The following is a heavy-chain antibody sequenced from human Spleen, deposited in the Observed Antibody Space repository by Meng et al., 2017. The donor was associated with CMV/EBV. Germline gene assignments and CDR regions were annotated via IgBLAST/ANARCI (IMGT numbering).Heavy chain of an antibody. D-gene: IGHD1-1*01. J-gene: IGHJ6*02. CDR3: ARYGNWNYGGMDV. Sequence: GESLKISFAASGFTFSSYWMTWVRQAPGKGLEWVATIEQDGSEKYYVDSVKGRFTISRDNAKNSLYLQMNSLRAEDTAVYYCARYGNWNYGGMDVWGQGTTVTVSS. CDR1: GFTFSSYW. V-gene: IGHV3-7*01. CDR2: IEQDGSEK.